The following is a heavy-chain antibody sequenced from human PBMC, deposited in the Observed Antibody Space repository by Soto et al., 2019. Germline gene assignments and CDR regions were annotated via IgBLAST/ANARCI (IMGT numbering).Heavy chain of an antibody. J-gene: IGHJ3*01. Sequence: QVHLVESGGGVVQPGRSLRLSCVASGFSFSDSGMHWVRQAPGKGLEWVAAISYDGSNKYYADSVNDRFTISRDNSKNTLSLHMNSLGAEDKAVYYCAKSVRYCLGSSCSPEAFDVWGQETLVSVSS. D-gene: IGHD2-15*01. V-gene: IGHV3-30*18. CDR2: ISYDGSNK. CDR3: AKSVRYCLGSSCSPEAFDV. CDR1: GFSFSDSG.